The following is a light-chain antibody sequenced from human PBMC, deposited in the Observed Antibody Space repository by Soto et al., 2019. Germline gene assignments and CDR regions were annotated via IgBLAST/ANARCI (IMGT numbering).Light chain of an antibody. CDR3: QPFNPTPWT. CDR2: KSS. J-gene: IGKJ1*01. CDR1: QSVSIW. V-gene: IGKV1-5*03. Sequence: DIQMTQSPSTLSASEGDRVAISCRASQSVSIWLAWYQQKPGRAPKLLIYKSSILESGFPSRCRGSGSGTEFTLTISSLQPDDFATYYCQPFNPTPWTVGQGTKVDIK.